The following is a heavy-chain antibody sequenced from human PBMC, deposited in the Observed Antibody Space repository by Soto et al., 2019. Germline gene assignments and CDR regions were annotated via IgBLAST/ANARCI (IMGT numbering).Heavy chain of an antibody. V-gene: IGHV4-30-4*01. CDR3: ARNDYSDYEAYY. CDR2: IYYSGIA. J-gene: IGHJ4*02. CDR1: GGSISSGDNF. D-gene: IGHD4-17*01. Sequence: QVHLQESGPGLVKPSQTLSLTCTVSGGSISSGDNFWSWIRQPPGKGLEWIGFIYYSGIAYYNPSLKSRVTISVDTSKNQFSLQLSSVTAADTAVYYCARNDYSDYEAYYWGQGTLVTVSS.